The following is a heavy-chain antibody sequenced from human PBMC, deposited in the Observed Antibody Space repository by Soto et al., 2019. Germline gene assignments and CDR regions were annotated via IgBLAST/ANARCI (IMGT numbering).Heavy chain of an antibody. V-gene: IGHV4-59*01. CDR2: IYYSGST. J-gene: IGHJ3*02. Sequence: SETLSLTCTVSGGSISSYYWSWIRQPPGKGLGWIGYIYYSGSTNYNPSLKSRVTISVDTSKNQFSLKLSSVTAADTAVYYCARRIAAGSLIAFDIWGQGTMVTVSS. CDR3: ARRIAAGSLIAFDI. D-gene: IGHD6-13*01. CDR1: GGSISSYY.